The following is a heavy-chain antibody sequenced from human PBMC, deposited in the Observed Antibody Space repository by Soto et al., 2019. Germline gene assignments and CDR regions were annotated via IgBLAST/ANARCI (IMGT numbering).Heavy chain of an antibody. CDR1: GGSFSGYY. Sequence: SETPSLTCAVYGGSFSGYYWSWIRQPPGKGLEWIGEINHSGSTNYNPSLKSRVTISVDTSKNQFSLKLSSVTAADTAVYYCAMRYAIPANWLDPWGQGTLVTVSS. D-gene: IGHD2-8*01. J-gene: IGHJ5*02. V-gene: IGHV4-34*01. CDR2: INHSGST. CDR3: AMRYAIPANWLDP.